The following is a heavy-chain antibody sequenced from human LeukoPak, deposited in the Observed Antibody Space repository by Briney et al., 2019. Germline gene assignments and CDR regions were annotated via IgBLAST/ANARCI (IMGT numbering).Heavy chain of an antibody. CDR2: IKQDGSEK. D-gene: IGHD2-2*01. CDR3: AREFGKVTGTRYFDY. Sequence: GGSLSLSCAASGFTFSSYWMSWVRQAPGKGLEWVANIKQDGSEKYYVDSVKGRFTISRDNAKNSLYLQMNSLRAEDTAVYYCAREFGKVTGTRYFDYWGQGTLVTVSS. CDR1: GFTFSSYW. V-gene: IGHV3-7*01. J-gene: IGHJ4*02.